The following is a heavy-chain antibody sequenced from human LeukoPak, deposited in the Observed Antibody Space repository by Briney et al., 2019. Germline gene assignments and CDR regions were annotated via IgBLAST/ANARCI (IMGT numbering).Heavy chain of an antibody. V-gene: IGHV1-69*04. CDR2: IIPILGIA. Sequence: SVKVSCKASGGTFSSYAISWVRQAPGQGLEWMGRIIPILGIANYAQKFQGRVTITAAKSTSTAYMELSSLRSEDTAVYYCARDPGFAYCGGDCYLDYWGQGTLVTVSS. CDR1: GGTFSSYA. J-gene: IGHJ4*02. D-gene: IGHD2-21*02. CDR3: ARDPGFAYCGGDCYLDY.